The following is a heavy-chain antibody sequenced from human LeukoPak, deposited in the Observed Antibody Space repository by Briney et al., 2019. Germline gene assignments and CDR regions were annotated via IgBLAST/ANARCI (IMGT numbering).Heavy chain of an antibody. CDR1: GFTFSTYT. CDR3: AKGSPGQQLIPGDFQH. J-gene: IGHJ1*01. D-gene: IGHD6-13*01. Sequence: PGGSLRLSCTASGFTFSTYTMSWVRQAPGKGLEWVSAISGSGGRTYYADSVKGRFTISRDNFKNTLYLQMSSLRVEDTAVYFCAKGSPGQQLIPGDFQHWGQGTLVTVSS. CDR2: ISGSGGRT. V-gene: IGHV3-23*01.